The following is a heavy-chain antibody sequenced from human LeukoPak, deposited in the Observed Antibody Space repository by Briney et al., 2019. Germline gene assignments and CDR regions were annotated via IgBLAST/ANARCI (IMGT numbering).Heavy chain of an antibody. D-gene: IGHD3-22*01. CDR1: GFTFSSYA. CDR2: ISHDGSKK. J-gene: IGHJ6*02. Sequence: PGGSLRLSCAASGFTFSSYAMHWVRQALGKGLEWVALISHDGSKKYYADSVKGRVTISRDDSKNTLYVQMNSLRAEDTAVYYCAKDYGWYYDSSLYYYGMDFWGQGTTVTVSS. V-gene: IGHV3-30*04. CDR3: AKDYGWYYDSSLYYYGMDF.